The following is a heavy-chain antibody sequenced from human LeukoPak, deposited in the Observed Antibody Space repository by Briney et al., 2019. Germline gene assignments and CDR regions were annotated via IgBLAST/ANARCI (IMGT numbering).Heavy chain of an antibody. D-gene: IGHD2-15*01. Sequence: GESLKTSCKGSGYSFTSHWIVWVGQMPGKGLEWMGIIYPGDSDTRYSPSFQGQVTISADKSISTAYLQWSSLKASDTAMYYCARARYCSGGNCYAEYWGQGTLVTVSS. CDR2: IYPGDSDT. V-gene: IGHV5-51*01. CDR1: GYSFTSHW. J-gene: IGHJ4*02. CDR3: ARARYCSGGNCYAEY.